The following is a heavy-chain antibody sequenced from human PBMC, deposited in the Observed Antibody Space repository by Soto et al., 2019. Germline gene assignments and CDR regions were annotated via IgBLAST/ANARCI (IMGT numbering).Heavy chain of an antibody. CDR2: IYHNERT. CDR1: GGSIRTTNW. CDR3: ASRSFGVVSNWFDP. V-gene: IGHV4-4*02. J-gene: IGHJ5*02. D-gene: IGHD3-3*01. Sequence: QVQLQESGPGLVETSGTLSLTCAVSGGSIRTTNWWSWVRQPPGKGLEWIGEIYHNERTNYNPSLKSRITIFVDKSKNQITLHLTSGTAENAAVYFWASRSFGVVSNWFDPWGQGILVTVSS.